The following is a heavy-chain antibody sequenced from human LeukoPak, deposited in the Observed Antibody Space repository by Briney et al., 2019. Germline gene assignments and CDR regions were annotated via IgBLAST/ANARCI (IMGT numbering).Heavy chain of an antibody. CDR3: ARVAQDFVVYYMDV. J-gene: IGHJ6*03. CDR2: ISAYNGNT. D-gene: IGHD2-15*01. Sequence: ASVKVSCKASGGTFSSYAISWVRQAPGQGLEWMGWISAYNGNTNYAQKLQGRVTMTTDTSTSTAYMELRSLRSDDTAVYYCARVAQDFVVYYMDVWGKGTTVTVSS. CDR1: GGTFSSYA. V-gene: IGHV1-18*01.